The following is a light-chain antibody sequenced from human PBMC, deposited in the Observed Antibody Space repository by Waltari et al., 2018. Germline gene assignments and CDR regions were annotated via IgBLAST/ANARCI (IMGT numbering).Light chain of an antibody. CDR2: EVS. CDR1: DSDVGAYDF. CDR3: SSYTTSSAPGV. V-gene: IGLV2-14*01. J-gene: IGLJ1*01. Sequence: QSALTQPASVSGSPGQSITISCSGHDSDVGAYDFVSWYQQHPGKAPHLIIYEVSNRPSGISTRFSASKSGNTASLTISGLQAEDEADYYCSSYTTSSAPGVFGTGTRVTVL.